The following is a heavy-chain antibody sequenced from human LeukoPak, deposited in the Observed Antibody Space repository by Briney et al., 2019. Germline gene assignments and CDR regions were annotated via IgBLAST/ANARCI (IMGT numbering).Heavy chain of an antibody. D-gene: IGHD6-19*01. CDR1: GFTFSHSA. CDR3: AKRSGYTTGWFFDF. V-gene: IGHV3-23*01. Sequence: GGSLRLSCAASGFTFSHSAMSWVRQSPGKGLEWVSIINYSGATTYYADSVKGRFTISRDNSKNTLYLQMNSLRAEDTAVFYCAKRSGYTTGWFFDFWGQGTLVTVSS. CDR2: INYSGATT. J-gene: IGHJ4*02.